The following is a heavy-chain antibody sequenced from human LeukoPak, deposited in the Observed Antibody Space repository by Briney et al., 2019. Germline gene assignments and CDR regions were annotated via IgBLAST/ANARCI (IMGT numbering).Heavy chain of an antibody. CDR2: INHSGST. D-gene: IGHD3-22*01. J-gene: IGHJ4*02. Sequence: SETLSLTCAVYGESFRGYYWNWIRQPPGKGLEWIGEINHSGSTNYNPSLKSRITISVDTSKNQFSLKLSSVTAADTAVYYCARERGYSHYFDYWGQGTLVTVSS. CDR1: GESFRGYY. V-gene: IGHV4-34*01. CDR3: ARERGYSHYFDY.